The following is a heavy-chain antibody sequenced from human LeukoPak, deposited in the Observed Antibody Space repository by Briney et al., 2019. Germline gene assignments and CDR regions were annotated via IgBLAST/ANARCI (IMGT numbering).Heavy chain of an antibody. V-gene: IGHV4-34*01. J-gene: IGHJ5*02. D-gene: IGHD5-24*01. CDR1: GGSISSYY. Sequence: SETLSLTCTVSGGSISSYYWSWIRQPPGKGLEWVGEINHSGSTNYNPSLKSRVTISVDTSKNQFSLKLSSVTAADTAVYYCARGQSLGGYNYDSWGQGTLVTVSS. CDR2: INHSGST. CDR3: ARGQSLGGYNYDS.